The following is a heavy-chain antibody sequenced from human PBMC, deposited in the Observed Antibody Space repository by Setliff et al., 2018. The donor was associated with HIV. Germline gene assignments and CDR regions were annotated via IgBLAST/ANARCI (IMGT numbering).Heavy chain of an antibody. CDR1: GGSFTDYY. D-gene: IGHD1-26*01. CDR3: ARGARLLAAYSDRWDYFYMAV. CDR2: INHSGST. Sequence: SETLSLTCAVFGGSFTDYYWIWIRQPPGKGLEWIGEINHSGSTRYNPSLKSRFIISVDTSKNQFSLKVNSMTAADTAVYYCARGARLLAAYSDRWDYFYMAVWGKGTTVTV. V-gene: IGHV4-34*01. J-gene: IGHJ6*03.